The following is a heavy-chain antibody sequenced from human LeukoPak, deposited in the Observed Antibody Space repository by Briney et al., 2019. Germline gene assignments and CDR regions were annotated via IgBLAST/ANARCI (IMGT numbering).Heavy chain of an antibody. CDR3: ARHCCSGPAKRVFDI. CDR2: TSYSGNT. V-gene: IGHV4-39*01. J-gene: IGHJ3*02. CDR1: GGSIISSDYH. D-gene: IGHD2-15*01. Sequence: SETLSLTCTVSGGSIISSDYHWGWVRQPPGKGLEWIGTTSYSGNTDYNPSLRSRVTISVDTSNNQFSLRLGSVTAADTAVYHCARHCCSGPAKRVFDIWGQGTMVTVSS.